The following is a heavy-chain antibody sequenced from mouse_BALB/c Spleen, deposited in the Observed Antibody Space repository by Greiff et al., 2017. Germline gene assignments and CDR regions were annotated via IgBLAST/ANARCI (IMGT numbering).Heavy chain of an antibody. CDR2: INSNGGST. V-gene: IGHV5-6-3*01. J-gene: IGHJ3*01. D-gene: IGHD3-3*01. Sequence: EVQRVESGGGLVQPGGSLKLSCAASGFTFSSYGMSWVRQTPDKRLELVATINSNGGSTYYPDSVKGRFTISRDNAKNTLYLQMSSLKSEDTAMYYCAREEGPSGFAYWGQGTLVTVSA. CDR1: GFTFSSYG. CDR3: AREEGPSGFAY.